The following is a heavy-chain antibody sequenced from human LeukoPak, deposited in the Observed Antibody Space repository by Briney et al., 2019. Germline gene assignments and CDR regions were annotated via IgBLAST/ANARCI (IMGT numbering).Heavy chain of an antibody. D-gene: IGHD3-3*01. Sequence: SETLSLTCAVSGGSISSGGSSWSWIRQPPGKGLEWIGYIYQSGSSYCNPSLKSRVTISVDRSKNQFSLKLSSVTAADTAVYYCARYDFWSGYDVWGQGTTVTASS. V-gene: IGHV4-30-2*01. CDR3: ARYDFWSGYDV. CDR1: GGSISSGGSS. J-gene: IGHJ6*02. CDR2: IYQSGSS.